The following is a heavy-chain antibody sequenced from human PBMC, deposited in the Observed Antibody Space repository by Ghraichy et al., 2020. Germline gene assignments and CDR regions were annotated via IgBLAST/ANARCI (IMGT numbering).Heavy chain of an antibody. D-gene: IGHD3-10*01. CDR2: ISSSGSTI. V-gene: IGHV3-11*01. J-gene: IGHJ5*02. CDR3: ARDRPDYYGSGSYNFWFDP. Sequence: GSLRLSCAASGFTFSDYYMSWIRQAPGKGLEWVSYISSSGSTIYYADSVKGRFTISRDNAKNSLSLQMNSLRAEDTAVYYCARDRPDYYGSGSYNFWFDPWGQGTLVTVSS. CDR1: GFTFSDYY.